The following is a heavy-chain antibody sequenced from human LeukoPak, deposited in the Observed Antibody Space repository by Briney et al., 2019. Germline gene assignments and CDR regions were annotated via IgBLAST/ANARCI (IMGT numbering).Heavy chain of an antibody. Sequence: RPSETLSLTCTVSGGSISSFYWSWIRQPPGKGLEWIGYVFYTGRTNYNLSLKSRVTISVDTSKNQLSLKLNSVTAADTAVYYCARHYYDRSGHHDAFDIWGRGTMVTVSS. J-gene: IGHJ3*02. CDR2: VFYTGRT. CDR3: ARHYYDRSGHHDAFDI. V-gene: IGHV4-59*08. CDR1: GGSISSFY. D-gene: IGHD3-22*01.